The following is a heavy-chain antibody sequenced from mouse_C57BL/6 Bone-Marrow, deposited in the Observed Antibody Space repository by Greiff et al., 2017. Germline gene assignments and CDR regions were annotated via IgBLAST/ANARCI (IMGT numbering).Heavy chain of an antibody. V-gene: IGHV3-8*01. Sequence: EVQLVESGPGLAKPSQTLSLTCSVSGYSITSDYWNWVRKFPGNNLEYMGYISYSGSTYYNPSLNSRISITRDTSKNQYYLRLNSVTTEDTATYYCARGKPYCFDYWGQGTTLTVSS. CDR1: GYSITSDY. J-gene: IGHJ2*01. CDR3: ARGKPYCFDY. CDR2: ISYSGST.